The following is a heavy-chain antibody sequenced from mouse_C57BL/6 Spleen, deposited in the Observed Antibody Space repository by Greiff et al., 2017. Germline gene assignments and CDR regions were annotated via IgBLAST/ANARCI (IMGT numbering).Heavy chain of an antibody. J-gene: IGHJ4*01. Sequence: VKLMESGAELVRPGTSVKVSCKASGYAFTNYLIEWVKQRPGQGLEWIGVINPGSGGTNYNEKFKGKGTLTADKSSSTAYMQLSSLTSEDSAVYFCARRRYDYDGAMDYWSQGTSVTVSS. CDR1: GYAFTNYL. V-gene: IGHV1-54*01. CDR3: ARRRYDYDGAMDY. D-gene: IGHD2-4*01. CDR2: INPGSGGT.